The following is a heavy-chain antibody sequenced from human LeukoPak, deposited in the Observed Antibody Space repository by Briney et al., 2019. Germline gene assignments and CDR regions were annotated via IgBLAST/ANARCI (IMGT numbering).Heavy chain of an antibody. Sequence: SETLSLTCTVSGGSIRSYYWSWVRQPPGKGLEWIGYISYSGSSNYNPSLKSRVTISVDTPQNQFSLKLSSVTAADTAVHYCARVSGITMIVVIQSDAFDIWGQGTMVTVSS. J-gene: IGHJ3*02. CDR2: ISYSGSS. CDR3: ARVSGITMIVVIQSDAFDI. CDR1: GGSIRSYY. V-gene: IGHV4-59*01. D-gene: IGHD3-22*01.